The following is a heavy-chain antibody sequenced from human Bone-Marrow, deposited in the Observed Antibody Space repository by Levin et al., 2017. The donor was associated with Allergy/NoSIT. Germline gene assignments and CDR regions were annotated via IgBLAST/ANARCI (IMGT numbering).Heavy chain of an antibody. D-gene: IGHD6-19*01. V-gene: IGHV4-61*01. CDR3: ARLGAGEDC. CDR2: IQYSGST. CDR1: GGSVSGSRYY. J-gene: IGHJ4*02. Sequence: ASETLSLTCTVSGGSVSGSRYYWSWIRQPPGKRLEFIGTIQYSGSTRYNPSLKSRVSISVATSEKQFSLKLTSVTAADTAVYYCARLGAGEDCWGQGILVTVSS.